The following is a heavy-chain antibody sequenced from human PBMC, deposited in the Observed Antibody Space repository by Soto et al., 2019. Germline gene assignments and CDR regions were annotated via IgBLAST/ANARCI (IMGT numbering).Heavy chain of an antibody. J-gene: IGHJ5*02. D-gene: IGHD6-19*01. Sequence: GESVTIFCKVPGYSFTNYWIAWVLQMPEKGLEWMGTIYPCDSDTRYSPSFQGQVTLSADKSISTAYLQWSSLKSSDTAMYYCARMGLSAVAGSPWGQGTMVTVSS. CDR1: GYSFTNYW. CDR3: ARMGLSAVAGSP. V-gene: IGHV5-51*01. CDR2: IYPCDSDT.